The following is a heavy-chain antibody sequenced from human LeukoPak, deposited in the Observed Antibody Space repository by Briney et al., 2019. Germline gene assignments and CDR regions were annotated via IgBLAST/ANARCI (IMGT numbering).Heavy chain of an antibody. J-gene: IGHJ5*02. CDR2: ISSSGSTI. V-gene: IGHV3-48*03. Sequence: GGSLRLSCAASGLIFSSYEMNWVRQAPGKGLEWVSYISSSGSTIYYADSVKGRFTISRDNAKNSLYLQMNSLRAEDTAVYYCARRPTVTTPLTAWGQGTLVTVSS. D-gene: IGHD4-17*01. CDR1: GLIFSSYE. CDR3: ARRPTVTTPLTA.